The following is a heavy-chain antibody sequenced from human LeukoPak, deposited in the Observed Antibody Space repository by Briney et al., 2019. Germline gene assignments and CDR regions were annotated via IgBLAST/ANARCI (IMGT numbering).Heavy chain of an antibody. CDR3: AKDRRDGYNYLFDY. D-gene: IGHD5-12*01. CDR2: ITYDGSNK. V-gene: IGHV3-30*18. J-gene: IGHJ4*02. Sequence: GGSLRLSCAASGFTFSSNGMHWVRQAPGKGLEWVAVITYDGSNKYYAGSVKGRFTISRDNSKNTLYLQMNSLRPEDTAVYYCAKDRRDGYNYLFDYWGQGTLVTVSS. CDR1: GFTFSSNG.